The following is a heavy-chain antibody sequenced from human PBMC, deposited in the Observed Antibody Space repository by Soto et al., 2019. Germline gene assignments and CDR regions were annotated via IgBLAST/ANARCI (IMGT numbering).Heavy chain of an antibody. V-gene: IGHV3-15*07. D-gene: IGHD2-2*01. J-gene: IGHJ6*02. CDR1: GFTFSNAW. CDR2: IKSKTDGGTT. Sequence: GGSLRLSCAASGFTFSNAWMNWVRQAPGTGLEWVGRIKSKTDGGTTDYAAPVKGRFTISRDDSKNTLYLQMNSLKTEDTAVYYCTTAGGIVLVPAARYYYYGMDVWGQGTTVTVSS. CDR3: TTAGGIVLVPAARYYYYGMDV.